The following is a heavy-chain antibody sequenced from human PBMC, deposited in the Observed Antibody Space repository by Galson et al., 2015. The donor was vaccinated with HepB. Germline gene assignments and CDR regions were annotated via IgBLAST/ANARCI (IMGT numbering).Heavy chain of an antibody. D-gene: IGHD1-1*01. Sequence: SLRLSCAASGFTFSSYAMHWVRQAPGKGLEWVAVISYDGSNKYYADSVKGRFTISRDNSKNTLYLQMNSLRAEDTTVYYCARVGRYNWNDVFYFQHWGQGTLVTVSS. V-gene: IGHV3-30*04. CDR1: GFTFSSYA. J-gene: IGHJ1*01. CDR3: ARVGRYNWNDVFYFQH. CDR2: ISYDGSNK.